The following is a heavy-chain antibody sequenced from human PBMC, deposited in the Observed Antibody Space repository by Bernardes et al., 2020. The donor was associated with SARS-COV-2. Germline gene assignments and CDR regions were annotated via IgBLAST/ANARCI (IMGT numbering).Heavy chain of an antibody. Sequence: ASVKVSCTSSGYTFSDYYTHGLRQAPGQGLEGMGWISPKSCATNHAQKFQGRVTMTRDTSISTDYMELSSLRSDDTAVYYCARTFYYDRGGDSLFDLWGQGTPVTVSS. CDR1: GYTFSDYY. J-gene: IGHJ4*02. D-gene: IGHD2-21*01. CDR3: ARTFYYDRGGDSLFDL. V-gene: IGHV1-2*02. CDR2: ISPKSCAT.